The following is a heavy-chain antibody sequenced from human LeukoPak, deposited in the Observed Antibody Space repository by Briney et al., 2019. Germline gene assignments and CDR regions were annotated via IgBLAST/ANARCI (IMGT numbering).Heavy chain of an antibody. D-gene: IGHD4-17*01. CDR2: INHSGGT. CDR3: ARGSGDYGDYYFFDY. V-gene: IGHV4-59*12. CDR1: GGSISSYY. J-gene: IGHJ4*02. Sequence: PSETLSLTCTVSGGSISSYYWSWIRQSPGKGLEWIGEINHSGGTNYNPSLESRVTISVDTSKNQFSLNLRSVTAADTAVYYCARGSGDYGDYYFFDYWGQGTLVTVSS.